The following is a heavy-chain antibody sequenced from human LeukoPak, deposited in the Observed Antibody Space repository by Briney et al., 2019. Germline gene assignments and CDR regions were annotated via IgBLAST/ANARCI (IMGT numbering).Heavy chain of an antibody. CDR2: ISYDGSNK. V-gene: IGHV3-30-3*01. D-gene: IGHD7-27*01. CDR3: AKDGVNWGSYFDR. CDR1: GFTFSSYA. J-gene: IGHJ4*02. Sequence: GGSLRLSCAASGFTFSSYAMHWVRQAPGKGLEWVAVISYDGSNKYYADSVKGRFTISRDNSKNTLYLQMNSLRAEDTAVYYCAKDGVNWGSYFDRWGQGTLVTVSS.